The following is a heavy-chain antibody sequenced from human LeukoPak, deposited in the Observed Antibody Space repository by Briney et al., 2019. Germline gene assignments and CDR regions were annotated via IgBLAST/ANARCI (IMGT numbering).Heavy chain of an antibody. CDR1: GGSFSGYY. J-gene: IGHJ5*02. D-gene: IGHD6-6*01. Sequence: SETLSLTCAVYGGSFSGYYWSWIRQPPGKGLEWIGEINHSGSTNYNPSLKSRVTISVDTSKNQFSLKLSSVTAADTAVYYCARGDVQYNWFDPWGQGTLVTVSS. CDR2: INHSGST. V-gene: IGHV4-34*01. CDR3: ARGDVQYNWFDP.